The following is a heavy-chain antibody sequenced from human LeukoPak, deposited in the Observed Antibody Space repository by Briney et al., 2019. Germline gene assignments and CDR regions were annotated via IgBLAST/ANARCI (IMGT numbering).Heavy chain of an antibody. D-gene: IGHD1-1*01. CDR3: ARNDGFDY. CDR1: GFTFSNYE. V-gene: IGHV3-48*03. Sequence: GGSLRLSCAASGFTFSNYEMNWVRQAPGKGLEWVSYISRSGRTIYYADSVKGRFTISRDNAKNSLYLQMNSLRAEDTAVYYCARNDGFDYWGQGTLVTVSS. CDR2: ISRSGRTI. J-gene: IGHJ4*02.